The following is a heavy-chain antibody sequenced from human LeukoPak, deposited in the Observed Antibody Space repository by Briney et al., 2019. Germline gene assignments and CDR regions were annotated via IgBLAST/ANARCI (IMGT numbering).Heavy chain of an antibody. D-gene: IGHD5-18*01. CDR3: ARLRYGGFDP. CDR1: GFTFTSYW. V-gene: IGHV3-7*01. J-gene: IGHJ5*02. Sequence: GGSLRLSCAASGFTFTSYWMSWVRQAPGKGLEWVANIKYERSEKYYVDSVKGRLTISRDNAKNALYLQMNSLRAEDTAVYYCARLRYGGFDPWGQGTLVTVSS. CDR2: IKYERSEK.